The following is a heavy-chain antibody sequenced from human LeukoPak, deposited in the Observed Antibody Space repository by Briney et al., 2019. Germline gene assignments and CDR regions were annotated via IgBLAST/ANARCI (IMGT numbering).Heavy chain of an antibody. D-gene: IGHD6-25*01. V-gene: IGHV4-39*01. CDR3: ARNQVAASKLTWFDP. CDR1: GASIDTRYYY. J-gene: IGHJ5*02. CDR2: IYYSGTA. Sequence: SETLSLICTVSGASIDTRYYYWAWIRQSPEKGLEWIGSIYYSGTAYYTPSLKSRVTMSVDTSKNQFSLKVNSMTAADSGIYFCARNQVAASKLTWFDPWGQGTPVIVSS.